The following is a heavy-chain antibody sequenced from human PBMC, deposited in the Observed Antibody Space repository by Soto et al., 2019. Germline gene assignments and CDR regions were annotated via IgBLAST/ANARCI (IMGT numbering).Heavy chain of an antibody. Sequence: GASVKVSCKASGYTFTSYYMHWVRQAPGQGLEWMGIINPSGGSTSYAQKFQGRVTMTRDTSTSTVYMELSSLRSEDTAVYYCAREVQLWHPDNYYYYGLDVSAQRTTVTVSS. J-gene: IGHJ6*02. D-gene: IGHD5-18*01. CDR3: AREVQLWHPDNYYYYGLDV. CDR2: INPSGGST. CDR1: GYTFTSYY. V-gene: IGHV1-46*03.